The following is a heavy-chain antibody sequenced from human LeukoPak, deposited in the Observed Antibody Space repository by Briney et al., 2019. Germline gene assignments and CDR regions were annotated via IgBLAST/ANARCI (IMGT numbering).Heavy chain of an antibody. J-gene: IGHJ4*02. CDR2: IWTDGGT. V-gene: IGHV4-61*02. CDR1: GGSISSGNYY. D-gene: IGHD1/OR15-1a*01. CDR3: ASQTYNWNTRNPIDY. Sequence: SQTLSLTCTVSGGSISSGNYYWSWIRQPAGKGLEWIGRIWTDGGTSYNPSLKSRVTISLDTSKNQFSLKLSSVTAADTAVYYCASQTYNWNTRNPIDYWGQGTLVTVSS.